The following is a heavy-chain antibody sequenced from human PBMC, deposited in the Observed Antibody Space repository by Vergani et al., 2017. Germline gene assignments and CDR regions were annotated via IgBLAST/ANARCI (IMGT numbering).Heavy chain of an antibody. CDR2: IWNDGSNK. Sequence: QVQLVESGGSVVQPGTSLRLSCGASGFTFSRHGMHWVRQAPGKGLEWVAVIWNDGSNKYYVESVKGRFTISRDNSENTLYLQMNSLRAEDTGVYYCARDSSSRGHYLIGPHDSWDRRMLITASS. J-gene: IGHJ5*01. CDR1: GFTFSRHG. V-gene: IGHV3-33*01. D-gene: IGHD6-6*01. CDR3: ARDSSSRGHYLIGPHDS.